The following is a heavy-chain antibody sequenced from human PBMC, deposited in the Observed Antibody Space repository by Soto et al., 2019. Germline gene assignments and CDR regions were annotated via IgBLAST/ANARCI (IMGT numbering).Heavy chain of an antibody. CDR2: IYYSGST. J-gene: IGHJ6*02. Sequence: QLQLQESGPGLVKPSETLSLTCTVSGGSISSSSYYWGWIRQPPGKGLEWIGSIYYSGSTYYNPSLKSRVTISVDTSKNQFSLKLSSVTAADTAVYYCARHFRGESGWGYYYYGMDVWGQGTTVTVSS. CDR3: ARHFRGESGWGYYYYGMDV. CDR1: GGSISSSSYY. V-gene: IGHV4-39*01. D-gene: IGHD6-19*01.